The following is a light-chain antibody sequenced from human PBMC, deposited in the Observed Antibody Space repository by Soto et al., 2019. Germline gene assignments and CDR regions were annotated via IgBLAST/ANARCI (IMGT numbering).Light chain of an antibody. V-gene: IGKV1-5*01. J-gene: IGKJ2*01. CDR1: KNISVW. Sequence: DIQMTQSPSTLSASVGDGVTIPGRAGKNISVWLAWYQQRPGKAPKFLIYDASSLETGVPSRFSGSGSGTEFTLTIRSLQPDDFATYYCQQYDSSSPTFGQGTKLEIK. CDR2: DAS. CDR3: QQYDSSSPT.